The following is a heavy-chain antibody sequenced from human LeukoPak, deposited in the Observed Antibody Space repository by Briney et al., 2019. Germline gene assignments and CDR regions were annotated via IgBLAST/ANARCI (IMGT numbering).Heavy chain of an antibody. D-gene: IGHD2-21*02. CDR1: GGSISSGDYY. CDR2: IYYSGST. Sequence: PSETLSLTCTVSGGSISSGDYYWSWIRQPPGKGLEWIGYIYYSGSTYYNPSLKSRVTISVDPSKTQFSLQLTSVTAADPAVYCCARARRFAATYTTARDIWGERTMDTVSS. V-gene: IGHV4-30-4*08. J-gene: IGHJ3*02. CDR3: ARARRFAATYTTARDI.